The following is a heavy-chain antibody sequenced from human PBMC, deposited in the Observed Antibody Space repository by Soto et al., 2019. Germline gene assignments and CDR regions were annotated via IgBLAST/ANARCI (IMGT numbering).Heavy chain of an antibody. CDR1: GASIIGFC. Sequence: HVQLQESGPGLVNPSETLSLTCTVSGASIIGFCWSWIRKPAGKGLEWIGRSYATGTTDYNPSPKRRWMMSVDTSKKQVSLELRSVTAADTAVYYCLRHGTKTLRDWFDPWGQGISVTVSS. D-gene: IGHD1-1*01. J-gene: IGHJ5*02. CDR3: LRHGTKTLRDWFDP. CDR2: SYATGTT. V-gene: IGHV4-4*07.